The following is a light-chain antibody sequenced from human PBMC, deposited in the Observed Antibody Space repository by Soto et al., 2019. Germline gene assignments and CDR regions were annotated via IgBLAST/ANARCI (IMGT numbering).Light chain of an antibody. Sequence: QAVVTQAPSASGTPGQRVTIFCSGSSSNIGSNFVYWYQQVSGTAPTLLIYRNNQRPSGVPDRFSGSKSGTSASLAISGLRSEDEAVYYCAVWDASLTDLVFGGGTKLTVL. V-gene: IGLV1-47*01. CDR2: RNN. CDR1: SSNIGSNF. CDR3: AVWDASLTDLV. J-gene: IGLJ3*02.